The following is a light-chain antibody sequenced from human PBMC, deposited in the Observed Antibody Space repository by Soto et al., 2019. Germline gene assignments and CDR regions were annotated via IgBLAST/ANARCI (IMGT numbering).Light chain of an antibody. CDR1: QSVSNSY. V-gene: IGKV3-20*01. CDR2: GAS. CDR3: QQYVSSPWT. J-gene: IGKJ1*01. Sequence: EIVLTQSPGTLSLSPGERVTLSCRASQSVSNSYLAWYQQKPGQAPRLLIYGASSRATGIPDRFRGSGSGTDFTLTISRLEPEDFAVYYCQQYVSSPWTFGQGTKVEIK.